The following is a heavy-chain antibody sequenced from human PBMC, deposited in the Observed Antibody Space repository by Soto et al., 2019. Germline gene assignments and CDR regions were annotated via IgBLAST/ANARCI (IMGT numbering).Heavy chain of an antibody. CDR1: GGSISSGGYY. CDR2: IYYSGST. CDR3: ARAKEPRTRRSGKEAGGTGGWFDP. D-gene: IGHD3-10*01. V-gene: IGHV4-31*03. J-gene: IGHJ5*02. Sequence: SETLSLTCTVSGGSISSGGYYWSWIRQHPGKGLEWIGYIYYSGSTYYNPSLKSRVTISVDTSKNQFSLKLSSVTAADTAVYYCARAKEPRTRRSGKEAGGTGGWFDPWGQGTLVTVSS.